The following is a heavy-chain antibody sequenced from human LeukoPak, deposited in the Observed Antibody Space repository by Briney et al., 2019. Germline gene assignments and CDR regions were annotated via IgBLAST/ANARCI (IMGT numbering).Heavy chain of an antibody. J-gene: IGHJ4*02. CDR1: GFTFSSYA. CDR2: ISGSGGST. D-gene: IGHD2-2*01. CDR3: AKDQRKIVVVPAAPLDY. Sequence: GGSLRLSCAASGFTFSSYAMSWVRQAPGKGLEWVSAISGSGGSTYYADSVKGRFTISRDNSKNTPYLQMNSLRAEDTAVYYCAKDQRKIVVVPAAPLDYWGQGTLVTVSS. V-gene: IGHV3-23*01.